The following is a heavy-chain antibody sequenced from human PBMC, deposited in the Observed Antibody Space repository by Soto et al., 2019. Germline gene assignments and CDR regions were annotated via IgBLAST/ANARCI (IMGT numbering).Heavy chain of an antibody. V-gene: IGHV3-48*02. CDR1: GFTFSSYS. CDR2: SSSSSSTI. D-gene: IGHD5-12*01. J-gene: IGHJ6*02. Sequence: PGGSLRLSCAASGFTFSSYSMNWVRQAPGKGLEWVSYSSSSSSTIYYADSVKGRFTISRDNAKNSLYLQMNSLRDEDTAVYYCARGPSGYEHYYYYGMDVWGQGTTVTVSS. CDR3: ARGPSGYEHYYYYGMDV.